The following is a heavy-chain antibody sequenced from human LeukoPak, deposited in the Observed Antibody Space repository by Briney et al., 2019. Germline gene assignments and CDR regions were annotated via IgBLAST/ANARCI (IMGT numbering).Heavy chain of an antibody. Sequence: SETLSLTCAVYGGSFSGYYWTWIRQPPGKGLEWIGEINHSGSTNYNPSLKNRVTISVDTSKNQFSLNLNSVTAADTAVYYCARGGDIVVISSRFYYMDVWGKGTTLTVSS. J-gene: IGHJ6*03. CDR3: ARGGDIVVISSRFYYMDV. D-gene: IGHD2-2*01. V-gene: IGHV4-34*01. CDR1: GGSFSGYY. CDR2: INHSGST.